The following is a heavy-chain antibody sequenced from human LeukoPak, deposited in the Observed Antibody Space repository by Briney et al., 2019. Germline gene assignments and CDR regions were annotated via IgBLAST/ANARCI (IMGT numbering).Heavy chain of an antibody. CDR3: ARLSSIAVAGPGY. CDR1: GGSISSSSYY. CDR2: IYYSGST. J-gene: IGHJ4*02. V-gene: IGHV4-39*01. D-gene: IGHD6-19*01. Sequence: SETLSLTCTVSGGSISSSSYYWGWIRQPPGKGLEWIGSIYYSGSTYYNPSLKSRVTISVDTSKNQFSLKLSSVTAADTAVYYCARLSSIAVAGPGYWGQGTLVTVSS.